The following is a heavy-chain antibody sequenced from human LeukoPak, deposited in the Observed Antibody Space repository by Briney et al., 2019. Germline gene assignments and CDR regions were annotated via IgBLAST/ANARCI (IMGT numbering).Heavy chain of an antibody. D-gene: IGHD6-19*01. V-gene: IGHV4-39*07. CDR2: IYFSGST. CDR1: GGSISTITYY. Sequence: SETLSLTCTVSGGSISTITYYWGWIRQPPGKGLDWIGSIYFSGSTYYNPSLKNRVTMSVDTSKNQFSLKLSSVTAADTTVYYCARFSSGWYAGFDPWGQGTLVTVSS. J-gene: IGHJ5*02. CDR3: ARFSSGWYAGFDP.